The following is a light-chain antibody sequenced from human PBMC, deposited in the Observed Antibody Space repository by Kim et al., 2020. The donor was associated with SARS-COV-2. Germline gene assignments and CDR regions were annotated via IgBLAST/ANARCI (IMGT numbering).Light chain of an antibody. CDR3: QQYNNWPPWS. J-gene: IGKJ2*04. CDR1: QIVSSN. Sequence: VSPGERAPLACRASQIVSSNLAWYQQKPGQAPRLLIYGASTRATGIPARFSGSGSGTEFTLTISSLQSEDFAVYYCQQYNNWPPWSFGQGTKLEI. CDR2: GAS. V-gene: IGKV3-15*01.